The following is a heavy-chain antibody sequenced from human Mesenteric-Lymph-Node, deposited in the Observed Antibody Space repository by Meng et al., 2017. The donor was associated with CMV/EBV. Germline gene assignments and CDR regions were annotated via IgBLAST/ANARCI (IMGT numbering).Heavy chain of an antibody. CDR1: ECSISSSSYY. J-gene: IGHJ4*02. V-gene: IGHV4-39*01. CDR2: IYYSGSTY. Sequence: QLQLQESGPGLGKPSAPLSLTCTVSECSISSSSYYWGWIRQPPGKGLEWIGYIYYSGSTYYYNPSLKTRVTISVDTSKNQFSLKLSSVTAADTAVYYCARHSALLVTNFDYWGQGTLVTVSS. CDR3: ARHSALLVTNFDY. D-gene: IGHD5-18*01.